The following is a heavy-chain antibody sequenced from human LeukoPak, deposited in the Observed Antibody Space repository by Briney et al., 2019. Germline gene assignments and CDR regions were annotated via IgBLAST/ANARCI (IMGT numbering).Heavy chain of an antibody. CDR2: IIPIFETA. D-gene: IGHD2-8*01. CDR3: ARGAMGVREYFQH. Sequence: SVKVSCKASGGTFTSNAISWVRQAPGQGLEWMGGIIPIFETANYAQNFQGRVTITADESTNTVYMELGSLRSEDTAVYYCARGAMGVREYFQHWGQGTLVTVSS. V-gene: IGHV1-69*13. J-gene: IGHJ1*01. CDR1: GGTFTSNA.